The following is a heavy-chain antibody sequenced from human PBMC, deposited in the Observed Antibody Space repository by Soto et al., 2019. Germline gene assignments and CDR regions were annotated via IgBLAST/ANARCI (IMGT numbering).Heavy chain of an antibody. V-gene: IGHV3-48*02. D-gene: IGHD2-21*01. CDR2: ISSTGDLI. CDR1: GFSVSDYS. CDR3: ATWAIAVGGEGF. J-gene: IGHJ4*02. Sequence: LRLSCTASGFSVSDYSVNWVRQAPGKGLEWISYISSTGDLILYADSVKGRFTIARDIAKNSLYLQMDSLRDEDSAVYYCATWAIAVGGEGFWGPGTLVTVSS.